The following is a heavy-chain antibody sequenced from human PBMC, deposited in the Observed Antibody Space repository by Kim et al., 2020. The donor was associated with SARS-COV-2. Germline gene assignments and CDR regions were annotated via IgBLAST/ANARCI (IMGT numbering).Heavy chain of an antibody. D-gene: IGHD6-19*01. CDR1: GFSLNTNVYH. CDR3: AAEADHFYFDF. CDR2: INLLGSA. V-gene: IGHV4-31*03. Sequence: SETLSLTCSVSGFSLNTNVYHWSWVRHRPGKGLEWFGYINLLGSAYPNPPLKGRAPKSKDSPRGQFSLEITSVTAEDTAVYYCAAEADHFYFDFWGPGTLVTVSS. J-gene: IGHJ4*02.